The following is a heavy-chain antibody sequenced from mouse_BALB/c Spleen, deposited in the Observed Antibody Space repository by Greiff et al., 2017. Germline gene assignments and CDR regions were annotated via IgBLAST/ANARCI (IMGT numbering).Heavy chain of an antibody. CDR2: INSNGGST. CDR1: GFTFSSYG. D-gene: IGHD3-1*01. Sequence: EVQLVESGGGLVQPGGSLKLSCAASGFTFSSYGMSWVRQTPDKRLELVATINSNGGSTYYPDSVKGRFTISRDNAKNTLYLQMSSLKSEDTAMYYCARHEARAFAYWGQGTLVTVSA. J-gene: IGHJ3*01. CDR3: ARHEARAFAY. V-gene: IGHV5-6-3*01.